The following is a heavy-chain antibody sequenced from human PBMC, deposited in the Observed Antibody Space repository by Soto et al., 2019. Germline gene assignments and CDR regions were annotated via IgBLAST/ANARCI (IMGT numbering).Heavy chain of an antibody. CDR2: MNPNSGNT. J-gene: IGHJ4*02. V-gene: IGHV1-8*01. CDR3: ARVPYDYIWGSYRRGFDY. Sequence: QVQLVQSGAEVKKPGASVKVSCKASGYTFTSYDINWVRQATGQGLEWMGWMNPNSGNTGYAQKFQGRGTMTRNTSISTAYMELSSLRSEDTAVYYCARVPYDYIWGSYRRGFDYWGQGTLVTVSS. D-gene: IGHD3-16*02. CDR1: GYTFTSYD.